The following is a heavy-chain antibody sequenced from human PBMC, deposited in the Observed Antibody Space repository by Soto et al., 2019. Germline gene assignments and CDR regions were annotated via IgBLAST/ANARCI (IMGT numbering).Heavy chain of an antibody. CDR3: ARDVGFGDILHDVDVLDI. CDR2: ISAYNGNT. Sequence: ASVKVSCKASGYTFTSYGISWVRQAPGQGLEWMGWISAYNGNTNYAQKLQGRVTMTTDTSTSTAYMELRSLRSDDTAVYYCARDVGFGDILHDVDVLDISGKGKTVS. CDR1: GYTFTSYG. D-gene: IGHD3-9*01. J-gene: IGHJ3*02. V-gene: IGHV1-18*01.